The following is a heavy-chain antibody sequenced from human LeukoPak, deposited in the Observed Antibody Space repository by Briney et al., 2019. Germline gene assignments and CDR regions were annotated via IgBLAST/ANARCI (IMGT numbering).Heavy chain of an antibody. CDR1: RGSISSGSYY. Sequence: SQTLSLTCTVSRGSISSGSYYWSWIRQPAGKGLEWIGRIYTSGSTNYNPSLKSRVTISVDTSKNQFSLKLSSVTAADTAVYYCARSKYHGSVIDYWGQGTLVTVSS. J-gene: IGHJ4*02. CDR2: IYTSGST. D-gene: IGHD2-2*01. V-gene: IGHV4-61*02. CDR3: ARSKYHGSVIDY.